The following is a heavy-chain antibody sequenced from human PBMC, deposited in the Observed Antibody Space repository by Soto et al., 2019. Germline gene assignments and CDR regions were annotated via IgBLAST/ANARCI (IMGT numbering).Heavy chain of an antibody. CDR2: TRNKANSYTT. CDR3: ARNSRDYSNRTGYFDY. CDR1: GFTFSDHY. V-gene: IGHV3-72*01. Sequence: EVQLVESGGGLVQPGGSLRLSCAASGFTFSDHYMDWVRQAPGKGLEWVGRTRNKANSYTTEYAASVKGRFTISRDDSKNSLYLQMNSLKTEDTAVYYCARNSRDYSNRTGYFDYWGQGTLVTVSS. D-gene: IGHD4-4*01. J-gene: IGHJ4*02.